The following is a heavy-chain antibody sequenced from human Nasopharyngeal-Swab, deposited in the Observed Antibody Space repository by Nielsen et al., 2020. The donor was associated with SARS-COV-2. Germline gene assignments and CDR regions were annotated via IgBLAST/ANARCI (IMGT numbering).Heavy chain of an antibody. CDR1: GGSISSSSYY. Sequence: GSLRLSCTVSGGSISSSSYYWGWIRQPPGKGLEWIGSIYYSGSTYYNPSLKSRVTISVDTSKNQFSLKLSSVTAADTAAYYCAKQYYYDSSGYDPRSYYFDYWGQGTLVTVSS. J-gene: IGHJ4*02. V-gene: IGHV4-39*01. CDR3: AKQYYYDSSGYDPRSYYFDY. D-gene: IGHD3-22*01. CDR2: IYYSGST.